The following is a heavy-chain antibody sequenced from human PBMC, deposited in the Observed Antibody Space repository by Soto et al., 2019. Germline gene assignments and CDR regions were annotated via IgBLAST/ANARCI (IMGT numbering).Heavy chain of an antibody. J-gene: IGHJ5*02. V-gene: IGHV4-31*03. CDR1: GGSISSGGYY. CDR3: ARDSRQLTQGWFDP. D-gene: IGHD6-13*01. CDR2: IYYSGST. Sequence: SETLSLTCTVSGGSISSGGYYWSWIRQHPGKGLEWIGYIYYSGSTYYNPSLKSRVTISVDTSKNQFSLKLSSVTAADTAVYYCARDSRQLTQGWFDPWGQGTLVNVSS.